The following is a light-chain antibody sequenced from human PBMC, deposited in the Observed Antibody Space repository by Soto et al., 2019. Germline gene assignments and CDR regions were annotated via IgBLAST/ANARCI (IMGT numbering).Light chain of an antibody. V-gene: IGKV2-28*01. CDR1: QSLLYSNGYNY. J-gene: IGKJ2*01. CDR2: LGS. CDR3: LQGLQLPYT. Sequence: DIVMTQSPLSLPVTPGEPASISCRSSQSLLYSNGYNYLEWYLQKPGQSPQLLIYLGSNRAAGVTDRFSGSGSGTDFTLKISRAEAEDVGVYYCLQGLQLPYTFGQGTKLEIK.